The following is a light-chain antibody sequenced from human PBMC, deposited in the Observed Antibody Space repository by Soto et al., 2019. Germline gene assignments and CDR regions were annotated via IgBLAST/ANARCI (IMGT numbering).Light chain of an antibody. J-gene: IGLJ1*01. CDR2: RNN. CDR3: AAWDDSLSVYV. V-gene: IGLV1-47*01. Sequence: QSVLTQPPSASGTPGQRVTISCSGSSSNIGSNYVYWYQQLPGTAPKLLIYRNNQRPSGVPDRFSGSKSGTSASLAISGLRSEDEADYYCAAWDDSLSVYVFGTRTKVTVL. CDR1: SSNIGSNY.